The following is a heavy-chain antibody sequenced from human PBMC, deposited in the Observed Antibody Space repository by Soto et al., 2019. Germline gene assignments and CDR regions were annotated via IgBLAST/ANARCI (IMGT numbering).Heavy chain of an antibody. CDR2: ISYDGSNK. J-gene: IGHJ6*02. CDR3: AKDVVVGATTGLGDYYYYYGTDV. D-gene: IGHD1-26*01. V-gene: IGHV3-30*18. CDR1: GFTFSSYG. Sequence: PGGSLRLSCAASGFTFSSYGMHWVRQAPGKGLEWVAVISYDGSNKYYADSVKGRFTISRDNSKNTLYLQMNSLRAEDTAVYYCAKDVVVGATTGLGDYYYYYGTDVWGQGTTVTVSS.